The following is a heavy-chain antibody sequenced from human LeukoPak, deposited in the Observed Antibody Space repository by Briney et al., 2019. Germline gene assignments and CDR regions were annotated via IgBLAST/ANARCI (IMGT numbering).Heavy chain of an antibody. V-gene: IGHV3-11*04. CDR1: GFTFSDYN. J-gene: IGHJ4*02. Sequence: GGSLRLSCASSGFTFSDYNMSWIRQAPGKGLEWVSYISSSGSTIYYADSVKGRFTISRDNAKNSLYLQMNSLRAEDTAVYYCARDSYGSSDDYWGQGTLVTVSS. CDR2: ISSSGSTI. D-gene: IGHD1-26*01. CDR3: ARDSYGSSDDY.